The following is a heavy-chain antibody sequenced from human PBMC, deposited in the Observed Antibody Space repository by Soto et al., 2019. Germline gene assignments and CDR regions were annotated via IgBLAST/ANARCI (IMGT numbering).Heavy chain of an antibody. CDR2: ITLVFGIA. J-gene: IGHJ4*02. CDR1: GGTFRTYT. D-gene: IGHD7-27*01. CDR3: AREGGAPGAFDH. V-gene: IGHV1-69*01. Sequence: QVQLVQSGAEVKKPGSSVKVSCKASGGTFRTYTISWVRQAPGQGLEWKGGITLVFGIADYAQKFQGRVTITADESTSTAYMELSRLRSEDTAVYYCAREGGAPGAFDHWGQGTLVTVSS.